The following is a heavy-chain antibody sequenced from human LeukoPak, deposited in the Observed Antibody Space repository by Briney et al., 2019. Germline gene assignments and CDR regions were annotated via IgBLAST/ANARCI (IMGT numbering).Heavy chain of an antibody. Sequence: GGSLRLSCAASGFTFINYAMSWVRQAPGKGLEWVSLISKSSDATYYAPSVKGRFTISRDNSKNTLYLQMNSLRAEDTALYYCAKELKQWLVLYCFDPWGQGTLVTVSS. CDR2: ISKSSDAT. CDR3: AKELKQWLVLYCFDP. CDR1: GFTFINYA. J-gene: IGHJ5*02. D-gene: IGHD6-19*01. V-gene: IGHV3-23*01.